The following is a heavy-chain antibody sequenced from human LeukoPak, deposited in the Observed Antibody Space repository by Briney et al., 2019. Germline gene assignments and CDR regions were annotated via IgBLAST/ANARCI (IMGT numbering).Heavy chain of an antibody. V-gene: IGHV3-74*01. D-gene: IGHD3-22*01. CDR3: ARAPSEIGGYYPEYFRH. Sequence: PGGSLRLSCAASAFTFSSYWMHWVRHAAGKGLVWVSPAKSDGSTRYADSVKGRFTVSRDNAKNTVSLQMNSLRAEDTGVYYCARAPSEIGGYYPEYFRHWGQGTVVIVSS. CDR2: AKSDGST. CDR1: AFTFSSYW. J-gene: IGHJ1*01.